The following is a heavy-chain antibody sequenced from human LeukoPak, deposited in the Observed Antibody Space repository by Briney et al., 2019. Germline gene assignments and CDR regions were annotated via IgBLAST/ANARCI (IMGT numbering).Heavy chain of an antibody. CDR3: ARGSVPYYYYYMDV. V-gene: IGHV3-7*01. Sequence: GGSLRLSCAASGFTFDIYWMTWVRQAPGKGLEWVANIKEDGSENYYVDSVKGRFTISRDNAKNSLSLQMNSLRAEDTAVYYCARGSVPYYYYYMDVWGKGTTVTISS. D-gene: IGHD4-17*01. CDR1: GFTFDIYW. CDR2: IKEDGSEN. J-gene: IGHJ6*03.